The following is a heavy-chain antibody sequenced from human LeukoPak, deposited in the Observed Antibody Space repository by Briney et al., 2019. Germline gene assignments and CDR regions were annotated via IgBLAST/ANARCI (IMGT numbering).Heavy chain of an antibody. CDR1: GFTFSSYW. CDR3: SRSAYYDGSGNHYDY. V-gene: IGHV3-74*01. Sequence: GGSLRLSCAASGFTFSSYWMHWVRQAPGKGLVWVSRISDGGSTTTYADSVKGRFTISRDNAKNTLYLQMNDLRAEDTAVYYCSRSAYYDGSGNHYDYWGQGTLVTVSS. J-gene: IGHJ4*02. D-gene: IGHD3-22*01. CDR2: ISDGGSTT.